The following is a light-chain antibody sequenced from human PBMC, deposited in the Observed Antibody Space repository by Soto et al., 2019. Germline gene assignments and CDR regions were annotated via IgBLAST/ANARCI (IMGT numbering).Light chain of an antibody. V-gene: IGKV3-11*01. CDR3: QQHSSRRLT. J-gene: IGKJ5*01. CDR2: DVS. Sequence: EIVLTQSPATLSLSPGERATLSCRASQSVNGYLAWYQQKFGQAPRLLLYDVSSRAIGVPARFSGSGSGTDFTLTISGLEPEDFAVYYCQQHSSRRLTFGQGARLESK. CDR1: QSVNGY.